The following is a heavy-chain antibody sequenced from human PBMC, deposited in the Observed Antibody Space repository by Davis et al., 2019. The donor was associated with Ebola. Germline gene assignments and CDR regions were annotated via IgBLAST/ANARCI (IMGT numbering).Heavy chain of an antibody. Sequence: AASVKVSCKASGYTFTSYAMQWVRQAPGQRLEWMGWINTGNGETKYSQKFHGRVTITRDTSASTAYMELSSLRSEDTAVYYCARGQQWLWFDPWGQGTLVTVSS. CDR1: GYTFTSYA. CDR3: ARGQQWLWFDP. V-gene: IGHV1-3*04. D-gene: IGHD6-19*01. J-gene: IGHJ5*02. CDR2: INTGNGET.